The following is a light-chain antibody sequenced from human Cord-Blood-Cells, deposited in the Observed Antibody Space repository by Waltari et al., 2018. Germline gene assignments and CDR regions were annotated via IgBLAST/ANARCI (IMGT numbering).Light chain of an antibody. CDR2: NVS. CDR1: SSDVGGYNY. V-gene: IGLV2-14*03. Sequence: QSALTQPASVSGSPGQSITISCTGTSSDVGGYNYVSWYQQHPGKAPIRMIYNVSNRPSGVSNRFSGSKSCNTASLTISVLQAEDEADYYCSSYTSSSTWVFGGGTKLTVL. CDR3: SSYTSSSTWV. J-gene: IGLJ3*02.